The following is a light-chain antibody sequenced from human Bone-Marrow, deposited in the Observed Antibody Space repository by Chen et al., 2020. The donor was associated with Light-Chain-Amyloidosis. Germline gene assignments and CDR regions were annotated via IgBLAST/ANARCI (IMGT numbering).Light chain of an antibody. J-gene: IGKJ2*01. CDR1: QSISKNY. Sequence: ELFFTPSPGTPSFSPRERVTPSCRASQSISKNYVARYQQRRGQAPRLLIYGASNRATGIPDRFSGSGSGTDFTLTISELEPEDFAVYYCQQYGTSPDYTFGQGTRLEIK. CDR2: GAS. CDR3: QQYGTSPDYT. V-gene: IGKV3-20*01.